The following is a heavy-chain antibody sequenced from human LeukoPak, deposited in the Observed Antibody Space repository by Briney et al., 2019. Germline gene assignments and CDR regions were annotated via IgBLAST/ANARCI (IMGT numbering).Heavy chain of an antibody. CDR2: ILPIFDTA. CDR3: AVSAGDIIVVPAAAFDY. D-gene: IGHD2-2*01. Sequence: SVKVSCKASGGTFSTYAISWMRQAPGQGLEWMGGILPIFDTANYAQRFQGRVTITADESTTTAYMELSSLRSEDTAVYYCAVSAGDIIVVPAAAFDYWGQGTLVTVSS. CDR1: GGTFSTYA. J-gene: IGHJ4*02. V-gene: IGHV1-69*13.